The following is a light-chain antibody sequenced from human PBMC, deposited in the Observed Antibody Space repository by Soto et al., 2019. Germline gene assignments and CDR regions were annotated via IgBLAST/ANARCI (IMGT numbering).Light chain of an antibody. CDR1: QSLSGN. CDR3: QQYNNWPPYT. J-gene: IGKJ2*01. Sequence: EIVLTQSPATLSVSPGRIATLSCRASQSLSGNLAWYQQKPGQAPRLRIYGAYTRATGIPARFSGSGSGTEFTLTISSLQSEDFAVYYCQQYNNWPPYTFGQGTKLEIK. V-gene: IGKV3-15*01. CDR2: GAY.